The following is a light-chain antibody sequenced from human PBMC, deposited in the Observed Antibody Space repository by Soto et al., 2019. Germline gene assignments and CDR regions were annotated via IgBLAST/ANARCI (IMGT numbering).Light chain of an antibody. CDR2: AAS. V-gene: IGKV1-8*01. CDR3: QQYYSYPPYT. Sequence: AIRMTQSPSSLSASTGDRVTITCRASQGISSYLAWYQQKPGKAPKLLIYAASTLQSGVPSRFSGSGSGTDFTRTISCLQSEDFATYYCQQYYSYPPYTFGQGTKLEI. J-gene: IGKJ2*01. CDR1: QGISSY.